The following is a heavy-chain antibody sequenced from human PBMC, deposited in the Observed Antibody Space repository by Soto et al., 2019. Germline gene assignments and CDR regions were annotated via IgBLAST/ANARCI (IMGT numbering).Heavy chain of an antibody. Sequence: PGGSLRLSCAASGFTFSSYAMSWVRQAPGKGLEWVSAISGSDGSTYYADSVKGRFTISRDNSKNTLYLQMNSLRAEDTAVYYCAKDLTPPPVALVRGFDYWGQGTLVTSPQ. CDR3: AKDLTPPPVALVRGFDY. J-gene: IGHJ4*02. CDR1: GFTFSSYA. V-gene: IGHV3-23*01. D-gene: IGHD6-13*01. CDR2: ISGSDGST.